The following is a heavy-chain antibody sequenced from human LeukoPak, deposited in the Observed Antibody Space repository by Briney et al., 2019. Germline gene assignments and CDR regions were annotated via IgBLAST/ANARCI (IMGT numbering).Heavy chain of an antibody. D-gene: IGHD3-10*02. J-gene: IGHJ4*02. V-gene: IGHV3-48*03. CDR1: GFTFNSYE. CDR2: INSGGSAI. Sequence: GGSLRLSCAASGFTFNSYEMNWVRQAPGKGLEWVSYINSGGSAIYYADSVKGRFTIARDNAKNSLYLQMNSLRADDTAVYYCARGASYVHYWGQGTLVTVSS. CDR3: ARGASYVHY.